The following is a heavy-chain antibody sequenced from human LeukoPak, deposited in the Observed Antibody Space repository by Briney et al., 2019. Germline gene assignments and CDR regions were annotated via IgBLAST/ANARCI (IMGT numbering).Heavy chain of an antibody. J-gene: IGHJ4*02. CDR3: GKDHYNNRGYFDY. D-gene: IGHD4-11*01. V-gene: IGHV3-9*01. CDR2: ISWDSVTI. CDR1: GFTFDDYA. Sequence: GRSLRLSCAASGFTFDDYAMHWVRRAPGKGLEWVSNISWDSVTIGYADSVKGRFTISRDNAKNSLYPQMSSLRAEDTALYYCGKDHYNNRGYFDYWGQGTLVTVSS.